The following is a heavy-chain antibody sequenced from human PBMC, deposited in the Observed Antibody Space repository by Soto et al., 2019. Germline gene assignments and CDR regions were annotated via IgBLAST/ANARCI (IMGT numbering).Heavy chain of an antibody. D-gene: IGHD2-15*01. V-gene: IGHV3-30*04. CDR1: GFTFSYYA. Sequence: QVQLVESGGGAVQPGRSLRLSCAASGFTFSYYALHWVRQAPGKGPEWVAYMSNDGGEKLYADSVKGRFTISRDNSKNTLYLEMNSLRAEDTAVYYCARAGGGYLDFWGQGTLVTVSS. J-gene: IGHJ4*02. CDR3: ARAGGGYLDF. CDR2: MSNDGGEK.